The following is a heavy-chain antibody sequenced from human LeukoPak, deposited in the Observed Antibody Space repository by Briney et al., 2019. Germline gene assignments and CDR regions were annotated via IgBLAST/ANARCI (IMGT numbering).Heavy chain of an antibody. CDR1: GFTFDDYA. J-gene: IGHJ4*02. Sequence: GGSLRLSCAASGFTFDDYAMPWVRHAPGKGLEWVSGISWNSGSIGYADSVKGRFTISRDNAKNSLYLQMNSLRAEDTALYYCAKSYTSGGNWRRYYFDYWGQGTLVTVSS. V-gene: IGHV3-9*01. D-gene: IGHD4-23*01. CDR3: AKSYTSGGNWRRYYFDY. CDR2: ISWNSGSI.